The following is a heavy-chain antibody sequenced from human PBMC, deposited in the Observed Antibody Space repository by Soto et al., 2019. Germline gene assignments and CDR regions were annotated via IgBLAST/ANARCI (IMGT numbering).Heavy chain of an antibody. V-gene: IGHV3-33*01. CDR3: ARERNDYGALDWYFDL. CDR1: GFTFSSYG. D-gene: IGHD4-17*01. Sequence: QVQLVESGGGVVQPGRSLRLSCAASGFTFSSYGMHWVRQAPGKGLEWVAVIWYDGSNKYYADSVKGRFTISRDNSKNTLYLQMNSLRAEDTAVYYCARERNDYGALDWYFDLWGRGTLVTVSS. CDR2: IWYDGSNK. J-gene: IGHJ2*01.